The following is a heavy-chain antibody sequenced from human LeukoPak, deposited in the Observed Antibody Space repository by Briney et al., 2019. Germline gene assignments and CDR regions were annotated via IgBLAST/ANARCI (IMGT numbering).Heavy chain of an antibody. CDR3: ARGEDYGDYGWFDP. D-gene: IGHD4-17*01. CDR2: IYGGTYT. CDR1: GSTVSSNY. Sequence: GGSLRLSCAVSGSTVSSNYMTWVRQAPGKGLEWVSHIYGGTYTYYSDSVRGRFTIARDNSKNTLYLQMNSLRAEDTAVYYCARGEDYGDYGWFDPWGQGNLVTVSS. J-gene: IGHJ5*02. V-gene: IGHV3-66*01.